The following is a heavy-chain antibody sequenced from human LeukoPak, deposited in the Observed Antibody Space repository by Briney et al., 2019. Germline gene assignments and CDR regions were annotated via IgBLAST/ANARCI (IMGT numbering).Heavy chain of an antibody. J-gene: IGHJ6*03. CDR3: ARERDYYMDV. V-gene: IGHV4-59*01. CDR1: GGSISGYY. Sequence: PSETLSLTCTVSGGSISGYYWSWIRQPPGKGLDWIGYIYYSGSTNYNPSLKSRVTISVDTSKNQFSLKLSSVTAADTAVYYCARERDYYMDVWGKGTTVTVSS. CDR2: IYYSGST.